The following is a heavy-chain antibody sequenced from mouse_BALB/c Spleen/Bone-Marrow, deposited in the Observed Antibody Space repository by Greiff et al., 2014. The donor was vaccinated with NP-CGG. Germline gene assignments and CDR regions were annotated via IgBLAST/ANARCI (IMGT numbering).Heavy chain of an antibody. CDR1: GFNIKDTY. CDR3: AMAVYYGNDY. J-gene: IGHJ2*01. D-gene: IGHD2-1*01. V-gene: IGHV14-3*02. CDR2: IDPANGNT. Sequence: EVQLVESGAELVKPGASVKLSCTASGFNIKDTYIHWVKQRPEQGLEWIGRIDPANGNTKYDPKFQGKATITADTSSNTGNLQLSSLTSEDTAVYYRAMAVYYGNDYWGQGTTLTVSS.